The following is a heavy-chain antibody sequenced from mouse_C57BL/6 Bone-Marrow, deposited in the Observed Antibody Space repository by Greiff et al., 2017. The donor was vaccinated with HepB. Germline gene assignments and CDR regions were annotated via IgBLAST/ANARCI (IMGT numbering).Heavy chain of an antibody. D-gene: IGHD2-4*01. V-gene: IGHV1-55*01. J-gene: IGHJ3*01. Sequence: QVQLQQPGAELVKPGASVKMSCKASGYTFTSYWITWVKQRPGQGLEWIGDIYPGSGSTNYNEKFKSKATLTVDTSSSTAYMQLSSLTSEDSAVYCCARPIYYDYDGFAYWGQGTLVTVSA. CDR2: IYPGSGST. CDR3: ARPIYYDYDGFAY. CDR1: GYTFTSYW.